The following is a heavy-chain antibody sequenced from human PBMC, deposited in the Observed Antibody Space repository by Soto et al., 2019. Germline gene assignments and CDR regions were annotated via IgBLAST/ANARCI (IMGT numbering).Heavy chain of an antibody. D-gene: IGHD6-19*01. CDR3: ARFFGSGFDY. V-gene: IGHV3-48*02. J-gene: IGHJ4*02. CDR1: GFTFSTDS. Sequence: EVQLVESGGGLVQPGGSLRLSCVASGFTFSTDSMNWVRQAPGKGLEWVAHISTSGATRYYADSVKGRFTISRDNAKTSLYLQMDSLRNKDTAVYYCARFFGSGFDYWGQGTLVTVSS. CDR2: ISTSGATR.